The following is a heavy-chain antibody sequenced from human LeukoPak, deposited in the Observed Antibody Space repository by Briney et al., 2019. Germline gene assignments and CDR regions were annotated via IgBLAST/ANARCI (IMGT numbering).Heavy chain of an antibody. V-gene: IGHV3-23*01. CDR3: AKNKDAGYSYGPDLDY. CDR1: GFTFSSYA. CDR2: ISGSGGST. J-gene: IGHJ4*02. Sequence: QPGGSLRLSCAASGFTFSSYAMSWVRQAPGKGLEWVSAISGSGGSTYYADSVKGRFTISRDNSKNTLYLQMNILRAEDTAVYYCAKNKDAGYSYGPDLDYWGQGTLVTVSS. D-gene: IGHD5-18*01.